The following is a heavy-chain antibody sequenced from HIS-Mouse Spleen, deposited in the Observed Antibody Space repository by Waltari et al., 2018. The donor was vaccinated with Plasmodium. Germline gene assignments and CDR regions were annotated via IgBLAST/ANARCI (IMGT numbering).Heavy chain of an antibody. D-gene: IGHD2-8*01. CDR3: AKVAQGTRDAFDI. J-gene: IGHJ3*02. CDR2: IWEYGSNK. CDR1: GFTFSSSG. Sequence: QVQLVESGGGVVQPGRSLRLSCAASGFTFSSSGMHWVRQAPGKGLEWGEVIWEYGSNKYDADALKGRFTISRDNSKNTLYLQMNSLRAEDTAVYYCAKVAQGTRDAFDIWGQGTMVTVSS. V-gene: IGHV3-33*06.